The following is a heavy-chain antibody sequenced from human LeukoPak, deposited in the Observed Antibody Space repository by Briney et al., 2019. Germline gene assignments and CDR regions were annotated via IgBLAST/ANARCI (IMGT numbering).Heavy chain of an antibody. CDR3: AKDTCSGGNCYFPFDF. V-gene: IGHV3-23*01. CDR2: ISASGGTT. Sequence: GGSLRLSCVASGFTFSTYAMNWVRQAPGKGLEWISGISASGGTTYYADSVKGRFTISRDNSKDTLYLQMNSLRAEDAAVYFCAKDTCSGGNCYFPFDFWGQGTLVTVSS. CDR1: GFTFSTYA. J-gene: IGHJ4*02. D-gene: IGHD2-15*01.